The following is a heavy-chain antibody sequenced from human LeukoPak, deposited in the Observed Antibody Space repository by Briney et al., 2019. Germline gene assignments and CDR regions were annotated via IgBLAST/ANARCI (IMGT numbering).Heavy chain of an antibody. CDR1: GGSISSYY. Sequence: PSETLSLTCTVSGGSISSYYWSWIRQPPGKGLEWIGYIYYSGSTNYNPSLKSRVTISVDTSKNQFSLKLSSVTAADTAVYYCAREDGDCGLNYWGQGTLVTVSS. D-gene: IGHD2-21*02. J-gene: IGHJ4*02. CDR3: AREDGDCGLNY. V-gene: IGHV4-59*01. CDR2: IYYSGST.